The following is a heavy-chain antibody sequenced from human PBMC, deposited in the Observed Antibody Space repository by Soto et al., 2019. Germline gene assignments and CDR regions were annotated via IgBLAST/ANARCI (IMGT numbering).Heavy chain of an antibody. CDR3: AREVGEVDYSSSSDAFDI. CDR1: GGSISSGDYY. Sequence: SETLSLTCSVSGGSISSGDYYWSWIRQPPGKGLEWIAYIYYSGIIYYNPSLKSRVTMSRDTSKNQFFLNLDSVTAADTAVYYCAREVGEVDYSSSSDAFDIWGHGTMVTVSS. CDR2: IYYSGII. V-gene: IGHV4-30-4*01. J-gene: IGHJ3*02. D-gene: IGHD6-6*01.